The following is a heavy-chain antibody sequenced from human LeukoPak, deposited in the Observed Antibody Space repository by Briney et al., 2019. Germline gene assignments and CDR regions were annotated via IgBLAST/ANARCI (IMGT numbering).Heavy chain of an antibody. V-gene: IGHV4-34*01. CDR3: ARDVDTAMLFDY. CDR2: INHSGST. CDR1: GGSFSGYY. D-gene: IGHD5-18*01. Sequence: KPSETLSLTCAVYGGSFSGYYWSWIRQPPGKGLEWIGEINHSGSTNYNPSLKSRVTISVDTSKNQFSLKLSSVTAADTAVYYCARDVDTAMLFDYWGQGTLVTVSS. J-gene: IGHJ4*02.